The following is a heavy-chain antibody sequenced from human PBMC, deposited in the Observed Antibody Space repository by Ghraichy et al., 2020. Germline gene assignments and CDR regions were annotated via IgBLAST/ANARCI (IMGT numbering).Heavy chain of an antibody. CDR3: ARDLGGGAPGDYGMDV. J-gene: IGHJ6*02. CDR2: ISSSSSYI. V-gene: IGHV3-21*01. Sequence: GESLNISCAASGFTFSSYSMNWVRQAPGKGLEWVSSISSSSSYIYYADSVKGRFTISRDNAKNSLYLQMNSLRAEDTAVYYCARDLGGGAPGDYGMDVWGQGTTVTVSS. CDR1: GFTFSSYS. D-gene: IGHD1-26*01.